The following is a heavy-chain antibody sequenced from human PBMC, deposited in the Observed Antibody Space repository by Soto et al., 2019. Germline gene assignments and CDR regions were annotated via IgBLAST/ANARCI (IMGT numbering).Heavy chain of an antibody. CDR2: INHSGST. V-gene: IGHV4-34*01. Sequence: PSETLSLTCAVYGGSFSGYYWSWIRQPPGKGLEWIGEINHSGSTNYNPSLKSRVTISVDTSKNQFSLKLSSVTAADTAVYYCARPGSRAIYYYYYGMDVWGQGTTVTVSS. J-gene: IGHJ6*02. D-gene: IGHD1-26*01. CDR3: ARPGSRAIYYYYYGMDV. CDR1: GGSFSGYY.